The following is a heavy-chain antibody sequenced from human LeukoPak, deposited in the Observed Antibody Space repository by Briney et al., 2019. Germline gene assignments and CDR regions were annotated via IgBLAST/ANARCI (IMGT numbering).Heavy chain of an antibody. CDR2: INSDGTTT. CDR1: GFTLSTYW. V-gene: IGHV3-74*01. CDR3: ARDGRVVRGYDY. J-gene: IGHJ4*02. D-gene: IGHD3-10*01. Sequence: GGSLRLSCAASGFTLSTYWMHWVRQAPGKGLVWVSRINSDGTTTTYADSVKGRFTISRDNAKNTLYLQMNSLRAEDTAVYYCARDGRVVRGYDYWGQGTLVTVSS.